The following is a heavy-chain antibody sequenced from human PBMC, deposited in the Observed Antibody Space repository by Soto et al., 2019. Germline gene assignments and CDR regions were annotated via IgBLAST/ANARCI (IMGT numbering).Heavy chain of an antibody. Sequence: LRLSCAASGFNFRSYTMYWVRQAPGKGLEWVSSISGSGSYIYYGDSVKGRFTISRDNAKNSLYLQMNSLRVEDTAVYYCATIFSCSGGSCIHFGLDIWGQGTTVTVSS. CDR2: ISGSGSYI. V-gene: IGHV3-21*01. D-gene: IGHD2-15*01. CDR1: GFNFRSYT. CDR3: ATIFSCSGGSCIHFGLDI. J-gene: IGHJ6*02.